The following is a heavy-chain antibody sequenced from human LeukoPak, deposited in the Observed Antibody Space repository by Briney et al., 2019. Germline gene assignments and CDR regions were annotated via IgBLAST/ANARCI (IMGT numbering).Heavy chain of an antibody. V-gene: IGHV5-51*01. Sequence: SLKISWXGSGXSFTTYWIGWVRKMPGKGLEWMGIIYPGDSNTRYSPSFQGQVTISADKSISTAYLQWSSLKASDTAMYYCARRGPYYDSSSYYYESGTYYFDYWGQGTLVTVSS. CDR3: ARRGPYYDSSSYYYESGTYYFDY. CDR1: GXSFTTYW. CDR2: IYPGDSNT. J-gene: IGHJ4*02. D-gene: IGHD3-22*01.